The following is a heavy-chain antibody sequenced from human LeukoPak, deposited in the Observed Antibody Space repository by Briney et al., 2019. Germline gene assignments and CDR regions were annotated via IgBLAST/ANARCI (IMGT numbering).Heavy chain of an antibody. CDR2: INHSGST. V-gene: IGHV4-34*01. CDR3: ARVFSDRYYDILTGYYDDYYGMDV. J-gene: IGHJ6*02. CDR1: GGSFSGYY. D-gene: IGHD3-9*01. Sequence: SETLSLTCAVYGGSFSGYYWSWIRQPPGKGLEWIGEINHSGSTNYNPSLKSRVTISVDTSKNQFSLKLSSVTAADTAVYYCARVFSDRYYDILTGYYDDYYGMDVWGQGTTVTVSS.